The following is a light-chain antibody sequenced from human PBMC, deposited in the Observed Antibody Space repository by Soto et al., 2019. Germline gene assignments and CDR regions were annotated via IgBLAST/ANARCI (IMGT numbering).Light chain of an antibody. V-gene: IGKV1-39*01. CDR1: QTIYTY. Sequence: DIQMTQSPSYLPTSVRDRVTITCRASQTIYTYVTWYQQKPGKAPRMLVFGATRVQDGIPSRFSGTGSETDFTLTINDVQPEDFATYFCQRTYTAPRTFGQGTTLEI. J-gene: IGKJ2*01. CDR2: GAT. CDR3: QRTYTAPRT.